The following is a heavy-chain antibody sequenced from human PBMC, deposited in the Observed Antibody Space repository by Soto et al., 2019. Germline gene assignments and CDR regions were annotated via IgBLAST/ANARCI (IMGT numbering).Heavy chain of an antibody. J-gene: IGHJ4*02. D-gene: IGHD3-10*01. CDR1: GYTFTSYA. CDR2: INAGNGNT. Sequence: ASVKVSCKASGYTFTSYAMHWVRQAPGQRLEWMGWINAGNGNTKYSQKFQGRVTITRDTSASTAYMELSSLRSEDTAVYYCARDGTHYYGSGSYYDYWGQGNLVTVSS. CDR3: ARDGTHYYGSGSYYDY. V-gene: IGHV1-3*01.